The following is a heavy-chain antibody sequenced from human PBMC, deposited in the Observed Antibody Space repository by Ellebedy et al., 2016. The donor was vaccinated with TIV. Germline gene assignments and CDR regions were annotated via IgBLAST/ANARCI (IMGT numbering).Heavy chain of an antibody. D-gene: IGHD3-10*01. Sequence: GESLKISCAASGFTFSSYWMHWVRQAPGKGLVWVSRINTDGSTTTYADSVKGRFTISRDTAKNTLYLQMNSLRAEDTAVYYCARGPTSMVRGVSGPFDYWGQGTLVTVSS. CDR3: ARGPTSMVRGVSGPFDY. CDR2: INTDGSTT. CDR1: GFTFSSYW. V-gene: IGHV3-74*01. J-gene: IGHJ4*02.